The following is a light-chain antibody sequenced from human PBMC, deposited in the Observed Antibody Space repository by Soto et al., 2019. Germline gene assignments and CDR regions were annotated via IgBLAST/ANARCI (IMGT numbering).Light chain of an antibody. CDR3: NSFSGSAHVV. CDR2: DVS. Sequence: QSALAQPPSASGSPGQSVTISCTGTSSDVGAYNYVSWYQQHRGKAPKLIIYDVSQRPSGSPDRFSGSKSGNTASLTVSGLQDEDEAVYYCNSFSGSAHVVFGGGTKLTVL. V-gene: IGLV2-8*01. CDR1: SSDVGAYNY. J-gene: IGLJ2*01.